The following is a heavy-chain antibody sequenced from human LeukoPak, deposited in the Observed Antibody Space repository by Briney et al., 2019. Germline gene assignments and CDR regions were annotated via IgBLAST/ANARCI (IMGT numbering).Heavy chain of an antibody. D-gene: IGHD6-6*01. Sequence: PSETLSLTCTVSGGSISSGGYYWSWIRQPPGKGLEWIGYIYHSGSTYYNPSLKSRVTISVDRSKNQFSLKLSFVTAADTAVYYCASYIAACFDYWGQGTLVTVSS. V-gene: IGHV4-30-2*01. J-gene: IGHJ4*02. CDR3: ASYIAACFDY. CDR2: IYHSGST. CDR1: GGSISSGGYY.